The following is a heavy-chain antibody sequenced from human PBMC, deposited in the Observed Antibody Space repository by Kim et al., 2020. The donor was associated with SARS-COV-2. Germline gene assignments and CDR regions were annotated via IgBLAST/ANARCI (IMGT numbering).Heavy chain of an antibody. J-gene: IGHJ4*02. Sequence: TNYAQKVQGRVTMTRDTSISTAYMELSRLRSDDTAVYYCARDKLERPFDYWGQGTLVTVSS. D-gene: IGHD1-1*01. CDR2: T. CDR3: ARDKLERPFDY. V-gene: IGHV1-2*02.